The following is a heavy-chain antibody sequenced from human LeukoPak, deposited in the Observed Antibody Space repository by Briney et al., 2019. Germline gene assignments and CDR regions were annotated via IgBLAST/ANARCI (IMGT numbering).Heavy chain of an antibody. CDR2: INDDETST. CDR3: ATTGSGSYYDY. CDR1: GFTLSTYG. V-gene: IGHV3-74*01. J-gene: IGHJ4*02. Sequence: GGSLRLSCAASGFTLSTYGMHWVRQVPGKGLEWVSRINDDETSTTYAESVKGRFTISRDNAKNTLFLQMNSLRAEDTAVYYCATTGSGSYYDYWGQGTLVTVSS. D-gene: IGHD1-26*01.